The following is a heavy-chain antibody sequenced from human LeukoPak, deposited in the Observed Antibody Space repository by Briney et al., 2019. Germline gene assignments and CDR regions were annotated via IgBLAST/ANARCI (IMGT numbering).Heavy chain of an antibody. CDR1: GGSFSGYY. D-gene: IGHD3-16*01. V-gene: IGHV4-31*11. CDR3: ARDAGGIDAFDI. Sequence: SETLSLTCAVYGGSFSGYYWSWIRQHPGKGLEWIGYIYYSGSTYYNPSLKSRVTISVDTSKNQFSLKLSSVTAADTAVYYCARDAGGIDAFDIWGQGTMVTVSS. J-gene: IGHJ3*02. CDR2: IYYSGST.